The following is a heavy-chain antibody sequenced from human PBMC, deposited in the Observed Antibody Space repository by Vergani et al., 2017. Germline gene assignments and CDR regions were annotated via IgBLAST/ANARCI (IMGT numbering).Heavy chain of an antibody. Sequence: QVQLVQSGSELKKPGASVKVSCKASGYTFTSYAMNWVRQAPGQGLEWMGWINTNTVNPTYAQGFTGQFVFSLDTSVSTAYLRISSLKAEDTAVYYCAGGGGRYCSGGSCSLSYWGQGTLVTVSS. CDR2: INTNTVNP. CDR1: GYTFTSYA. V-gene: IGHV7-4-1*02. D-gene: IGHD2-15*01. J-gene: IGHJ4*02. CDR3: AGGGGRYCSGGSCSLSY.